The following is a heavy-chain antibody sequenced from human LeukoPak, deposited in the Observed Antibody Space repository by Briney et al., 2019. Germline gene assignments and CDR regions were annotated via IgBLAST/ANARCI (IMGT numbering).Heavy chain of an antibody. D-gene: IGHD6-13*01. CDR1: GYTFTSYY. CDR3: ARDGRGSSWAGYNWFDP. V-gene: IGHV1-46*01. J-gene: IGHJ5*02. Sequence: ASVKVSCKASGYTFTSYYMHWVRQAPGEGLEWMGKINPSGGSTSYAQKFQGRVTMTRDTSMSTVYMELSSLRSEDTAVYYCARDGRGSSWAGYNWFDPWGQGTLVTVSS. CDR2: INPSGGST.